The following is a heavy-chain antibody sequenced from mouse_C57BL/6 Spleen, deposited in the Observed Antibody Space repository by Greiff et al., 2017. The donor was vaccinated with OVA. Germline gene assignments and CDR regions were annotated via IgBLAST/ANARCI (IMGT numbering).Heavy chain of an antibody. J-gene: IGHJ2*01. CDR2: IYPSDSET. Sequence: QVQLQQPGAELVKPGASVKMSCKASGYTFTSYWITWVKQRPGQGLEWIGNIYPSDSETHYNQKFKDKATLTVDKSSSTAYMQLSSLTSEDSAVYYCAREAITTVPYFDYWGRGTTLTVSS. D-gene: IGHD1-1*01. CDR1: GYTFTSYW. V-gene: IGHV1-61*01. CDR3: AREAITTVPYFDY.